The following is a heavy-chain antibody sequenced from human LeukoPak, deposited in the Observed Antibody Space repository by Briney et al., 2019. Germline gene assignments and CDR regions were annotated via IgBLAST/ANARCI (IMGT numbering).Heavy chain of an antibody. Sequence: PGGSLRLSCAASGFTFRNYWMGWVRQAPGKGLEWVANINADGSAKFYVDSVQGRFTISRDNAENSLFLQMDSLRAEDTAVYYCASSYYYYMDVWGKGTTVTVSS. CDR1: GFTFRNYW. CDR2: INADGSAK. J-gene: IGHJ6*03. CDR3: ASSYYYYMDV. V-gene: IGHV3-7*01.